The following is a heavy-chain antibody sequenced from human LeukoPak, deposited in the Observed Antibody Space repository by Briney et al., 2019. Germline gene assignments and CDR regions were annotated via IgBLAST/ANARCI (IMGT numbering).Heavy chain of an antibody. Sequence: PGGSLRLSCAASGFTFSSYSMNWVRQAPGKGLEWVSSISSSSSYIYYADSVKGRFTISRDNAKNSLYLQMNSLRAEDTAMYYCARLSGETTIYDYWGQGTLVTVSS. CDR1: GFTFSSYS. D-gene: IGHD5-12*01. CDR3: ARLSGETTIYDY. CDR2: ISSSSSYI. J-gene: IGHJ4*02. V-gene: IGHV3-21*01.